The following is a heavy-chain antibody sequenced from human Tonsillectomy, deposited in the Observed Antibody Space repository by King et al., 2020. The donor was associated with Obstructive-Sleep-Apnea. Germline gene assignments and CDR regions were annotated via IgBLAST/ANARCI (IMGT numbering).Heavy chain of an antibody. CDR1: EFSFRGYA. CDR2: ISGSGGVT. CDR3: ATQARNWGRDLDFDY. V-gene: IGHV3-23*04. J-gene: IGHJ4*02. D-gene: IGHD7-27*01. Sequence: EVQLVESGGGLVQPGGSLRLSCVVSEFSFRGYAMTWVRQAPGKGLEWVSSISGSGGVTYYADSVKGRFTISRDNSKNTLFLQMNTLRAEDTAVYYCATQARNWGRDLDFDYWGQGTLVTVSS.